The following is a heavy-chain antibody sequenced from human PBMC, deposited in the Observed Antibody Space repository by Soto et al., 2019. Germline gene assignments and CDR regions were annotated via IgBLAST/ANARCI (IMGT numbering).Heavy chain of an antibody. CDR3: ARYPHGGSSWPTVY. D-gene: IGHD6-13*01. Sequence: VASVKVSSKASGYTFTSYGIRWLRPAPGQGLEWMGWISAYNGNTNYAQKLQGRVTMTTDTSTSTAYMELRSLSSDDTGVYYCARYPHGGSSWPTVYWG. CDR2: ISAYNGNT. J-gene: IGHJ4*01. CDR1: GYTFTSYG. V-gene: IGHV1-18*01.